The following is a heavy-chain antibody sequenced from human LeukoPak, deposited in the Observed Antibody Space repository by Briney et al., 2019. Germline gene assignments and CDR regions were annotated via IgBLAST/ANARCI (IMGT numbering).Heavy chain of an antibody. CDR2: ISAYNGNT. Sequence: ASVKVSFKASGYTFTSYGISWVRQAPGQGLEWMGWISAYNGNTNYAQKLQGRVTMTTDTSTSTAYMELRSLRSDDTAVYYCARENIVAGGGGFQHWGQGTLVTVSS. J-gene: IGHJ1*01. V-gene: IGHV1-18*01. CDR3: ARENIVAGGGGFQH. CDR1: GYTFTSYG. D-gene: IGHD5-12*01.